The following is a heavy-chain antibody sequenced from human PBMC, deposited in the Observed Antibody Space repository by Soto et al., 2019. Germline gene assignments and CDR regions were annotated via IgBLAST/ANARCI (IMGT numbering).Heavy chain of an antibody. CDR3: ARGLAAAVPRHAFDI. CDR2: IYYGGST. J-gene: IGHJ3*02. V-gene: IGHV4-59*01. CDR1: GGSLSSYY. D-gene: IGHD6-13*01. Sequence: SETLSLTCTVSGGSLSSYYWSWIRQPPGKRLEWIGYIYYGGSTNYDPSLKSRVTISVDTSKNQFSLNLSSVTAADTAVYYCARGLAAAVPRHAFDIWGQGTMVTVSS.